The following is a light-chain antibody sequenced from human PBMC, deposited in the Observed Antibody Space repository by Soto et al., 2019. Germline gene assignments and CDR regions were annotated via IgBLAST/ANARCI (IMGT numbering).Light chain of an antibody. CDR1: QSVNSN. Sequence: EIVMTQSPATLSVSPGERATLSCTASQSVNSNLAWYQQKPGQGPRLLISGASTRATGIPARFSGSGSGTEFTLTISSLQSEDFALYYCQQYHNLWTFGQGTKVDIK. CDR2: GAS. J-gene: IGKJ1*01. CDR3: QQYHNLWT. V-gene: IGKV3-15*01.